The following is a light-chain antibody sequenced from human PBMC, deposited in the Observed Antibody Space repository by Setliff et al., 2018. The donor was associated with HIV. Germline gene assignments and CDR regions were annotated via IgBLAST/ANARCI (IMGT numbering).Light chain of an antibody. Sequence: QSALAQPASLSGSPGQSITISCTGTSSDVGGYDYVSWYQHHPGKAPKLMIYDVHRPSGVSNRFSGSKSGNTASLIISGLRPEDEAGYYCLSYTNNSTVVFGGGTK. CDR1: SSDVGGYDY. J-gene: IGLJ2*01. V-gene: IGLV2-14*03. CDR2: DV. CDR3: LSYTNNSTVV.